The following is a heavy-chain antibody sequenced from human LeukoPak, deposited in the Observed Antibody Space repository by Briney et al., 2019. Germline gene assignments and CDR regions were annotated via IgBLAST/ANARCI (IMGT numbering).Heavy chain of an antibody. CDR2: IYTSGST. D-gene: IGHD6-13*01. V-gene: IGHV4-4*07. CDR3: ARASDGQLVLGHWFDP. J-gene: IGHJ5*02. Sequence: KTSETLSLTCTVSGGSISSYYWSWIRQPAGKGLEWIGRIYTSGSTNYNPSLKSRVTMSVDTSKNQFSLKLSSVTAADTAVYYCARASDGQLVLGHWFDPWGQGTLVTVSS. CDR1: GGSISSYY.